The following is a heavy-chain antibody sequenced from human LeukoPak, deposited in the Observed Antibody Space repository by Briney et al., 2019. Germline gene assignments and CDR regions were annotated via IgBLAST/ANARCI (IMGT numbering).Heavy chain of an antibody. V-gene: IGHV1-8*03. D-gene: IGHD6-19*01. Sequence: ASVKVSCKASGYTFTSYDINWVRQATGQGLEWMGWMNPNSGNTGYAQKFQGRVTITRNTSISTAYMELSSLRSEDTAVYYCARGLGKRGSGWYIYYYYYMDVWGKGTTVTVSS. CDR3: ARGLGKRGSGWYIYYYYYMDV. J-gene: IGHJ6*03. CDR1: GYTFTSYD. CDR2: MNPNSGNT.